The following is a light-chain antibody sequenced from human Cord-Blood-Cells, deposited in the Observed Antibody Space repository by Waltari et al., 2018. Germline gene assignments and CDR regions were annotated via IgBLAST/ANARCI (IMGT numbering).Light chain of an antibody. CDR2: EVS. CDR3: SSYAGSNNGV. J-gene: IGLJ3*02. Sequence: QSALTQPPSAPGFPGQSVTTPCTGTRSDVGGYTYVTWYQQRPGTAPQLMIYEVSKRPSGVPDRFSGSKSGNTASLTVSGLQAEDEADYYCSSYAGSNNGVFGGGTKLTVL. CDR1: RSDVGGYTY. V-gene: IGLV2-8*01.